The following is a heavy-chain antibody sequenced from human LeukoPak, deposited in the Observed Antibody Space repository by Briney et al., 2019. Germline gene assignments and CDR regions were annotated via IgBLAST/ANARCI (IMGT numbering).Heavy chain of an antibody. CDR3: ARRGDSSGIDY. D-gene: IGHD6-19*01. Sequence: ASVKVSCKASGYTFTDYYLRWVRQAPGQGLEWMGWINPNSGGTNYAQKFQGRVTMTRDTSIGTAYMELSRLRSDDTAVYYCARRGDSSGIDYWGQGTLVTVSS. CDR1: GYTFTDYY. V-gene: IGHV1-2*02. J-gene: IGHJ4*02. CDR2: INPNSGGT.